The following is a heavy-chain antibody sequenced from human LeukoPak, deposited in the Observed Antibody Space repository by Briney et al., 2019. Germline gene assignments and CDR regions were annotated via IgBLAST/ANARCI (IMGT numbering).Heavy chain of an antibody. V-gene: IGHV3-7*02. D-gene: IGHD1-1*01. CDR1: GFTFSNYW. J-gene: IGHJ4*02. CDR2: IKQDGSEK. CDR3: ARKATDFDD. Sequence: GGSLRLSCAVSGFTFSNYWMAWVRQAPRKGLEWVANIKQDGSEKNYVDSVKGRFTISRDNAKNSLYLQLNSLRAEDTAVYYCARKATDFDDWGQGTLVTVSS.